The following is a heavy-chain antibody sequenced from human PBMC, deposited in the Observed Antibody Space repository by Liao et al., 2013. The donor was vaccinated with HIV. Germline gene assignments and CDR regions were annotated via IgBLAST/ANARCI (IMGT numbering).Heavy chain of an antibody. CDR3: ARDRGSGWYGYFQH. CDR2: IYTSGST. D-gene: IGHD6-19*01. J-gene: IGHJ1*01. CDR1: GGSISSGSYY. V-gene: IGHV4-61*02. Sequence: QVQLQESGPGLVKPSQTLSLTCTVSGGSISSGSYYWSWIRQPAGKGLEWIGRIYTSGSTNYNPSLKSRVTISVDTSKNQFSLKLSSVTAADTAVYYCARDRGSGWYGYFQHWGQGTLVTVSS.